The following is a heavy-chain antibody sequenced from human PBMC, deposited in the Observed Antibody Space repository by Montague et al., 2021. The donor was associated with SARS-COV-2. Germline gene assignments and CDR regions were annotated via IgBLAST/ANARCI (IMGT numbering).Heavy chain of an antibody. J-gene: IGHJ5*02. CDR3: AHARVHYDILTGCPSNWFDP. Sequence: SETLSLTCAVYGGSFSDYYWSWIRQPPGKGLEWIGEIYHSGSTHDNPSLKSRVTMSVDTSKNQFSLRLSSVTVADTAVYYCAHARVHYDILTGCPSNWFDPWGQGTLVTVSS. D-gene: IGHD3-9*01. CDR1: GGSFSDYY. V-gene: IGHV4-34*01. CDR2: IYHSGST.